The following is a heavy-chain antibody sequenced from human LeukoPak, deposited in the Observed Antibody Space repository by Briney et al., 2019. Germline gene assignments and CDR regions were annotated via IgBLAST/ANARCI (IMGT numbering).Heavy chain of an antibody. CDR2: IWYDGSNK. CDR1: GFTFSSYG. Sequence: GGSLRLSCAASGFTFSSYGMHWVRQAPGKGLEWVAVIWYDGSNKYYADSVKGRFTISRDNSKNTLNLQMNSLRAEDTAVYYCARGPLGYCSGGSCPRGYYYYYGMDVWGQGTTVTVSS. V-gene: IGHV3-33*01. J-gene: IGHJ6*02. CDR3: ARGPLGYCSGGSCPRGYYYYYGMDV. D-gene: IGHD2-15*01.